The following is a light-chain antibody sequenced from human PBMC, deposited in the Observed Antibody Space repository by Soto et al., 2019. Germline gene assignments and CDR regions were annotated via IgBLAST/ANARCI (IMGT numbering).Light chain of an antibody. CDR1: SGSVSTSYY. CDR3: VLYMGSGSVV. J-gene: IGLJ2*01. Sequence: QTVVTQEPSFSVSPGGTVTLTCGLSSGSVSTSYYPSSYQQIPGQTPRTLIYNTNSRSSGVPDRFSGSILGNKAALTITGARADDESDYYCVLYMGSGSVVFGGGTKLTVL. CDR2: NTN. V-gene: IGLV8-61*01.